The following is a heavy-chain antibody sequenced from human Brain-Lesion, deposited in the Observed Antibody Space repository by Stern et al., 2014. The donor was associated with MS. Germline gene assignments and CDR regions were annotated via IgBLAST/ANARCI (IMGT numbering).Heavy chain of an antibody. V-gene: IGHV3-7*01. Sequence: EVQLVESGGGLVQPGGSLRLSCAASGFIFSSYWMNWVRQAPGKGLEWVANRKEDGSETYYVDSVKGRFTISRDNAKNSLYLQMNSLRAEDTAVYYCARGSDTWGQGTLVTVSS. CDR1: GFIFSSYW. CDR2: RKEDGSET. CDR3: ARGSDT. J-gene: IGHJ5*02. D-gene: IGHD2-15*01.